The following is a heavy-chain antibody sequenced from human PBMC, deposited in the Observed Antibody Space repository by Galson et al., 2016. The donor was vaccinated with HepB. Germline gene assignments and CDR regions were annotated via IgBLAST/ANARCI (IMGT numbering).Heavy chain of an antibody. Sequence: SLRLSCAASGFTFSRYGMHWVRQAPGKGLEWVAVILYDGRKKYYADSVKGRFTISRDNSKNTLYLQMNSLRAEDTAVYYCARDSFTIFGVTPNWFDPWGQGTLVTVSS. CDR1: GFTFSRYG. V-gene: IGHV3-33*01. CDR2: ILYDGRKK. CDR3: ARDSFTIFGVTPNWFDP. D-gene: IGHD3-3*01. J-gene: IGHJ5*02.